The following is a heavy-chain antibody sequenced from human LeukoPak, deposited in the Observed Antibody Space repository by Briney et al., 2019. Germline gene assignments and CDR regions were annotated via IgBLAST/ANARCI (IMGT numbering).Heavy chain of an antibody. CDR3: ARELWLEAFDI. Sequence: SETLSLTCTVSGGSISRSSYYWGWIRQPPGKGLEYIGNIYYSGSTYYNPSLKSRVTISVDTSKNQFSLKLSSVTAADTAVYYCARELWLEAFDIWGQGTMVTVSS. D-gene: IGHD5-18*01. J-gene: IGHJ3*02. CDR1: GGSISRSSYY. V-gene: IGHV4-39*07. CDR2: IYYSGST.